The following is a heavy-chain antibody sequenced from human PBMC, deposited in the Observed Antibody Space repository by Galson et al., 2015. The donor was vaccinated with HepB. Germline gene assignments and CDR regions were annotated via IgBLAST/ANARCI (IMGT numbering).Heavy chain of an antibody. J-gene: IGHJ4*02. CDR2: IYYSGST. CDR3: ARHGQGRSGSRRVVYYFDY. V-gene: IGHV4-39*01. CDR1: GGSISSSSYY. Sequence: ETLSLTCTVSGGSISSSSYYWGWIRQPPGKGLEWIGSIYYSGSTYYNPSLKGRVTISVDTSKNQFSLKLSSVTAAGTAVYYCARHGQGRSGSRRVVYYFDYWGQGTLVTVSS. D-gene: IGHD3-10*01.